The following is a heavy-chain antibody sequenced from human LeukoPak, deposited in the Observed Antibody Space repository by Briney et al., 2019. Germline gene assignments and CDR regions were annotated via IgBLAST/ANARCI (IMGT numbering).Heavy chain of an antibody. CDR3: ARMKSVGYDYFDY. CDR2: INPNSGDT. V-gene: IGHV1-2*02. D-gene: IGHD3-22*01. Sequence: ASVKVSCKASGYTFTDYYIHWVRQAPGQGLERMGWINPNSGDTNYARKFQGRDTMTRDKSISTAYMELSSLTSDDTAVYYCARMKSVGYDYFDYWGQGTLVTVSS. J-gene: IGHJ4*02. CDR1: GYTFTDYY.